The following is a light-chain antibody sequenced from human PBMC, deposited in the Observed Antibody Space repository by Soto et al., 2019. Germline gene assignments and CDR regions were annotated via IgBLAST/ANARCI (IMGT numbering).Light chain of an antibody. J-gene: IGLJ1*01. CDR3: ADWNDGWKVFYV. CDR2: YDD. Sequence: QSVLTQPPSVSEAPRQRVTISCSGSSSNIGNNAVNWYQQLPGKAPKLLIYYDDLLPSGVSDRFSGSKSGTSASLAISRLNFVDGADYYFADWNDGWKVFYVSGTGTRVTVL. CDR1: SSNIGNNA. V-gene: IGLV1-36*01.